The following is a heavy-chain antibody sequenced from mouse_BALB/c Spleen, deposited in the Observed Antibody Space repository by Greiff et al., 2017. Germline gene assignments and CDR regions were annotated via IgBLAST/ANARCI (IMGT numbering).Heavy chain of an antibody. V-gene: IGHV5-6-5*01. D-gene: IGHD1-1*01. CDR2: ISSGGST. J-gene: IGHJ2*01. Sequence: EVKLMESGGGLVKPGGSLKLSCAASGFTFSSYAMSWVRQTPEKRLEWVASISSGGSTYYPDSVKGRFTISRDNARNILYLQMSSLRSEDTAMYYCARGGYGSRDYFDYWGQGTTLTVSS. CDR3: ARGGYGSRDYFDY. CDR1: GFTFSSYA.